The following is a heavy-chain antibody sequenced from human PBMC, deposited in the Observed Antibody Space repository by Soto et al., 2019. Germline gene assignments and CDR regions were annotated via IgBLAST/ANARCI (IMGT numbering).Heavy chain of an antibody. V-gene: IGHV4-59*01. CDR1: GGSIRRYY. CDR2: LYNAGST. Sequence: SETLSLTYTGSGGSIRRYYWSWIRQLLGKGLEWIGYLYNAGSTIYNPSIKSRVTISVDMSQNQFSLNLNYVTAADTAVYYCARDLWGYCGTDCYPLDVWGQGTTVTVS. D-gene: IGHD2-21*02. J-gene: IGHJ6*02. CDR3: ARDLWGYCGTDCYPLDV.